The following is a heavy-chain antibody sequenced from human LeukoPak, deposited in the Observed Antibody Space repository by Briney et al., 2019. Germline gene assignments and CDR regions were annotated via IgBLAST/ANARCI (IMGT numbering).Heavy chain of an antibody. CDR3: ARGSGSSWYLR. Sequence: SETLSLTCAVYGGSFSGYYWSWIRQPPGKGLEWIGEINHSGSTNYNPSLKSRVTISVDTSKNRFSLKLSSVTAADTAVYYCARGSGSSWYLRWGQGTLVTVSS. CDR1: GGSFSGYY. V-gene: IGHV4-34*01. J-gene: IGHJ4*02. D-gene: IGHD6-13*01. CDR2: INHSGST.